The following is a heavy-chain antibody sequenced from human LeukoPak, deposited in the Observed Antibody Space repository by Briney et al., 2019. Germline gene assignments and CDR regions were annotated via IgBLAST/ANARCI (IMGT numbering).Heavy chain of an antibody. CDR1: SYTFTSYG. J-gene: IGHJ4*02. V-gene: IGHV1-18*01. CDR3: ARDSMVRGVNPVNDY. D-gene: IGHD3-10*01. CDR2: ISAYNGNT. Sequence: ASVKVSCKASSYTFTSYGISWVRQAPGQGLEWMGWISAYNGNTNYAQKLQGRVTMTTDTSTSTAYMELRSLRSDDTAVYYCARDSMVRGVNPVNDYRGQGTLVTVSS.